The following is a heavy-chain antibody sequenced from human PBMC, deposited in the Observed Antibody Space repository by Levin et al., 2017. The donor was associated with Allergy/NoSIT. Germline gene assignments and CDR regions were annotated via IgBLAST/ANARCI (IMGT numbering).Heavy chain of an antibody. J-gene: IGHJ1*01. CDR2: IHPGADST. Sequence: GESLKISCKASGYPFINYYMHWVRQAPGQGLEWMGIIHPGADSTTYAQKFQGRVTMTRDTSTSTVFMELSSLRSEDMAVYYCARVRHPGTKTDFQHWGQGTLVTVSS. D-gene: IGHD1-1*01. CDR3: ARVRHPGTKTDFQH. CDR1: GYPFINYY. V-gene: IGHV1-46*01.